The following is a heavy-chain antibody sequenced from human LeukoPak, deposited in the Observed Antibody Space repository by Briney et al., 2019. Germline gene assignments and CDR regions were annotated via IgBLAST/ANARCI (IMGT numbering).Heavy chain of an antibody. V-gene: IGHV4-34*01. D-gene: IGHD4-23*01. Sequence: SETLSLTCAVYGGSFSGYYWSWIRQPPGKGLEWIGEINHSGSTNYNPSLKSRVTISVDTSKNQFSLKLSSVTAADTAVYYCAGDFSQSRNSDYWGQGTLVTVSS. J-gene: IGHJ4*02. CDR3: AGDFSQSRNSDY. CDR2: INHSGST. CDR1: GGSFSGYY.